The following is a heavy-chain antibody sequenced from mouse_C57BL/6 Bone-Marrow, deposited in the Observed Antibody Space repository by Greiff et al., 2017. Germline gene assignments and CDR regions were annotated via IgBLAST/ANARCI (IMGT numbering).Heavy chain of an antibody. CDR3: ARTLYYDLDYYAMDY. CDR2: INPGSGGT. J-gene: IGHJ4*01. CDR1: GYAFTNYL. V-gene: IGHV1-54*01. D-gene: IGHD2-4*01. Sequence: QVQLQQSGAELVRPGTSVKVSCKASGYAFTNYLIEWVKQRPGQGLEWIGLINPGSGGTNYNEKFKGKATLTADKSSSTAYMQLSSLTSEDSAVYFCARTLYYDLDYYAMDYWGQGTSVTVSS.